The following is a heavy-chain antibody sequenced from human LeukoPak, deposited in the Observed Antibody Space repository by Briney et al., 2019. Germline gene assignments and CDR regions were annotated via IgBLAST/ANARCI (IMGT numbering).Heavy chain of an antibody. CDR1: GYTFTGYY. CDR3: AREVDYGSGSYSYGMDV. Sequence: ASVKVSCKASGYTFTGYYMHWVRQAPGHGLEWMGWINPYSGGANYAQKLQGWVTMTRDTSISTAYMELSRLRSDDTAVYYCAREVDYGSGSYSYGMDVWGKGTTVTVSS. CDR2: INPYSGGA. V-gene: IGHV1-2*04. D-gene: IGHD3-10*01. J-gene: IGHJ6*04.